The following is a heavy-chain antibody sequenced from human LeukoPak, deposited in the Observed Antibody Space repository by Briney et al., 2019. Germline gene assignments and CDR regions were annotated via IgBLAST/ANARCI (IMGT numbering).Heavy chain of an antibody. CDR3: ARDLSHSGWYQEGY. J-gene: IGHJ4*02. D-gene: IGHD6-19*01. CDR1: GGSISSYY. Sequence: SETLSPTCTVSGGSISSYYWSWIRQPAGKGLEWIGRIYTSGSTNYNPSLESRVTMSVDTSKNQFSLKLTSVTAADTAVYYCARDLSHSGWYQEGYWGQGTLVTVSS. CDR2: IYTSGST. V-gene: IGHV4-4*07.